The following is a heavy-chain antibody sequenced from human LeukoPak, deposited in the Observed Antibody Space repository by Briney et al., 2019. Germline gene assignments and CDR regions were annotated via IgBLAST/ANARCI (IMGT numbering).Heavy chain of an antibody. CDR2: INPSGGST. CDR1: GYTFTSYY. Sequence: ASVKVSCKASGYTFTSYYMHWVRQAPGQGLEWMGIINPSGGSTSYAQKFQGKVTMTRDTSTSTVYMELSSLRSEDTAVYYCARDRARNGFDYWGQGTLVTVSS. V-gene: IGHV1-46*01. J-gene: IGHJ4*02. CDR3: ARDRARNGFDY. D-gene: IGHD1-14*01.